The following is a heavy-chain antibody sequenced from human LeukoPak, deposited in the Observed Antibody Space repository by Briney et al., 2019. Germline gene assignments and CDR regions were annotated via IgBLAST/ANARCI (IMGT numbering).Heavy chain of an antibody. CDR2: IDSSSSTI. CDR3: ARGSGSATPFPFDY. J-gene: IGHJ4*02. CDR1: GFTFSSYS. D-gene: IGHD1-26*01. V-gene: IGHV3-48*04. Sequence: PGGSLRLSCAASGFTFSSYSMNWVRQAPGKGLEWVSYIDSSSSTIYYADSVKGRFTISRDNAKSSLYLQMNSLRAEDTAVYYCARGSGSATPFPFDYWGQGTLVTVSS.